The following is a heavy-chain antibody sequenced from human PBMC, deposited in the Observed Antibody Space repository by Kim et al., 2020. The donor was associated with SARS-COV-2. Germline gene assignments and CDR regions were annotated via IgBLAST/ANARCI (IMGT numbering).Heavy chain of an antibody. V-gene: IGHV4-34*01. CDR1: GGSFSGYY. CDR3: ARGSGIRVRGVSLDY. Sequence: SETLSLTCAVYGGSFSGYYWSWIRQPPGKGLEWIGEINHSGSTNYNPSLKSRVTISVDTSKNQFSLKLSSVTAADTAVYYCARGSGIRVRGVSLDYWGQGTLVTVSS. CDR2: INHSGST. J-gene: IGHJ4*02. D-gene: IGHD3-10*01.